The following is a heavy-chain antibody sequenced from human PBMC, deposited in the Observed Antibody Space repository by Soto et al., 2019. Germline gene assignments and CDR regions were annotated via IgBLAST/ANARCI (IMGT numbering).Heavy chain of an antibody. D-gene: IGHD5-18*01. J-gene: IGHJ6*02. CDR1: GFTFSSYA. Sequence: GGSLRLSCAASGFTFSSYAMSWVRQAPGKGLEWVSAISGSVVSTYYADSVKGRFTISRDNSKNTLYLQMNSLRAEDTAVYYCAKVGGLQRGYSYGFRPDYYYYYGMDVWGQGTTVTVSS. CDR3: AKVGGLQRGYSYGFRPDYYYYYGMDV. V-gene: IGHV3-23*01. CDR2: ISGSVVST.